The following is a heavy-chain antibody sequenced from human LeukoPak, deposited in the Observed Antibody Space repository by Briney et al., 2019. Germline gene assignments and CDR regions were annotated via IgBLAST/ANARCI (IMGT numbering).Heavy chain of an antibody. CDR2: ISSSSSTI. V-gene: IGHV3-48*02. CDR1: GFTFSSYS. CDR3: ARERLRFPNWFDP. J-gene: IGHJ5*02. Sequence: GGSLRLSCAASGFTFSSYSMNWVRQAPGKGLEWVSYISSSSSTIYYADSVKGRFSISRDNAKNSLYLQMNSLRDEDTAVYYCARERLRFPNWFDPWGQGTLVTVSS. D-gene: IGHD3-3*01.